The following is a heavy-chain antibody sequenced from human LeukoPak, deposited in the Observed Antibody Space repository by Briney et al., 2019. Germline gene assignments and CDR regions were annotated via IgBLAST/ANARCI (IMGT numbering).Heavy chain of an antibody. Sequence: PSETLSLTCTVSGGSISGSSYYWGWIRQPPGKGLEWIGSIYYSGSTYYNPSLKSRVTISVDTSKNQFSPKLNSVTATDTAVYYCARLYGPWGQGTLVTVSS. CDR3: ARLYGP. V-gene: IGHV4-39*01. J-gene: IGHJ4*02. CDR2: IYYSGST. D-gene: IGHD3-10*01. CDR1: GGSISGSSYY.